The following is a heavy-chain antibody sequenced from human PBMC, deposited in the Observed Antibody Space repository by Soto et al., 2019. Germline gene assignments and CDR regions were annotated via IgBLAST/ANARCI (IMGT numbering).Heavy chain of an antibody. CDR3: ARGGIIPEYYDILTGYSPEVRAFDI. D-gene: IGHD3-9*01. CDR2: ISAYNGNT. V-gene: IGHV1-18*01. CDR1: GYTFTSYG. Sequence: GASVKVSCKASGYTFTSYGMSWVRQAPGQGLEWMGWISAYNGNTNYAQKLQGRVTMTTDTSTSTAYMELRSLRSDDTAVYYCARGGIIPEYYDILTGYSPEVRAFDIWGQGTMVTVSS. J-gene: IGHJ3*02.